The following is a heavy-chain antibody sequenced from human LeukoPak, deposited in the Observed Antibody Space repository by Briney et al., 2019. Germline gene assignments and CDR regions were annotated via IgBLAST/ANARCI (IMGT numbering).Heavy chain of an antibody. CDR3: AKATVAKVVVITTSFDY. V-gene: IGHV3-23*01. CDR2: ISGSGDTT. Sequence: GGSLRLSCAASGFTFSSYVMSWVRQAPGKGLEWVSAISGSGDTTYYADSVKGRFTISRDNSKNTLYLQINSLRAEDTAIFYCAKATVAKVVVITTSFDYWGQGTLVTVSS. CDR1: GFTFSSYV. D-gene: IGHD3-22*01. J-gene: IGHJ4*02.